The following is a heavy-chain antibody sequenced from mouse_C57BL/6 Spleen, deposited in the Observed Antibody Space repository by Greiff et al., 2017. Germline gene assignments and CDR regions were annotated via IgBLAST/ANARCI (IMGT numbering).Heavy chain of an antibody. J-gene: IGHJ4*01. V-gene: IGHV3-3*01. CDR1: GFSINSDCY. D-gene: IGHD1-1*01. Sequence: DVQLQESGPSLVRPSQTLSLTCTVTGFSINSDCYWIWIRQFPGNKLEYIGYTFYSGIPSYNPYLESRTYILRDTSKKQFSLKLSSLTTEDTATYYWARDLHYYGSSYAMDYWGQGTSVTVSS. CDR2: TFYSGIP. CDR3: ARDLHYYGSSYAMDY.